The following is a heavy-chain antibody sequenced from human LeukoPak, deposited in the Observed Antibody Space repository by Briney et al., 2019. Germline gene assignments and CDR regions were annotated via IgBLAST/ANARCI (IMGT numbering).Heavy chain of an antibody. CDR2: IIPILGIA. CDR3: ARVGALRDWGRIDY. Sequence: GASVKVSCKASGGTFSSYAISWVRQAPGQGLEWMGRIIPILGIANYAQKFQGRVTITADKSTSTAYMELSSLRSEDTAVYYCARVGALRDWGRIDYWGQGTLVTVSS. D-gene: IGHD2-21*02. V-gene: IGHV1-69*04. J-gene: IGHJ4*02. CDR1: GGTFSSYA.